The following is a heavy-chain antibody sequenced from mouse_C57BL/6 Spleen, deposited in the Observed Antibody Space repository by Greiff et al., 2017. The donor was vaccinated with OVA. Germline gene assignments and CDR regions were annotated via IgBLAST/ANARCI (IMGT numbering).Heavy chain of an antibody. J-gene: IGHJ2*01. D-gene: IGHD3-1*01. CDR3: ARGSGYFDY. CDR2: ISYSGRT. Sequence: EVQLQQSGPGMVKPSQSLSLTCTVTGYSITSGYDWHWIRHFPGNKLEWMGYISYSGRTNYNPSLKSRISITHDTSKNHFFLKLNSVTTEDTATYYCARGSGYFDYWGQGTTLTVSS. V-gene: IGHV3-1*01. CDR1: GYSITSGYD.